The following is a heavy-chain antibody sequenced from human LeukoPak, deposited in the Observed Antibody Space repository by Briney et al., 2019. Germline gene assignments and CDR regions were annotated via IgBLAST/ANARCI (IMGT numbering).Heavy chain of an antibody. Sequence: GGSLRLSCAASGFTFSDYYMSWIRQAPGKGLEWVSYISSSSSYTNYADSVKGRFTISRDNAKNSLYLQMNSLRAEDTAVYYCARGHYDILTGYFPFDYWGQGTLVTVSS. CDR3: ARGHYDILTGYFPFDY. V-gene: IGHV3-11*06. J-gene: IGHJ4*02. CDR2: ISSSSSYT. CDR1: GFTFSDYY. D-gene: IGHD3-9*01.